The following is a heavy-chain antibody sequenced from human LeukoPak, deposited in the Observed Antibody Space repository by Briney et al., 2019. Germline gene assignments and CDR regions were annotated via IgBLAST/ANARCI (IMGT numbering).Heavy chain of an antibody. V-gene: IGHV3-21*01. CDR2: ISSSSSYI. CDR3: ATPVTTRYEGHY. Sequence: GGSLRLSCAASGFTFSSYSMNWVRQAPGKGLEWVSSISSSSSYIYYADSVKGRFTISRDNAKNSLYLQMNSLRAEDTAVYYCATPVTTRYEGHYWGQGTLVTVS. CDR1: GFTFSSYS. J-gene: IGHJ4*02. D-gene: IGHD1-1*01.